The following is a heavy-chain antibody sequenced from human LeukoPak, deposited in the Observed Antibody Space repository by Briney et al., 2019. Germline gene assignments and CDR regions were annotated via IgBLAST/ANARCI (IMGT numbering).Heavy chain of an antibody. D-gene: IGHD6-6*01. CDR3: ARGRRAYSSSFHDAFDI. V-gene: IGHV1-8*01. CDR1: GYTFTSYD. Sequence: ASVKVSCKASGYTFTSYDINWVRQATGQGLEWMGWMNPNSGNTGYAQKFQGRVTMTRNTSISTAYMELSSLRSEDTAVYYCARGRRAYSSSFHDAFDIWGQGQWSPSLQ. CDR2: MNPNSGNT. J-gene: IGHJ3*02.